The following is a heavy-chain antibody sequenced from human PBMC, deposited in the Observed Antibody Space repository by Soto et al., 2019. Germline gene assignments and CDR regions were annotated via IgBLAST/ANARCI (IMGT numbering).Heavy chain of an antibody. CDR2: ISYDGSNK. Sequence: GGSLRLSCAASGFTFSSYGMHWVRQAPGKGLEWVAVISYDGSNKYYADSVKGRFTISRDNSKNTLYLQMNSLRAEDAAVYYCAKGTRLNSSGWYKYYFDYWGQGTLVTVSS. J-gene: IGHJ4*02. D-gene: IGHD6-19*01. CDR1: GFTFSSYG. CDR3: AKGTRLNSSGWYKYYFDY. V-gene: IGHV3-30*18.